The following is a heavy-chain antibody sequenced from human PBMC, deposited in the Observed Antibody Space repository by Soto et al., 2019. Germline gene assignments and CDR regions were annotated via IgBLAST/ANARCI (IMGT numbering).Heavy chain of an antibody. CDR3: ARETMPLTNDWYFDL. J-gene: IGHJ2*01. V-gene: IGHV4-30-4*01. Sequence: QVQLQESGPGLVKPSETLSRTCTVSGGSISGGVHSWSWIRQPPGKGLEWIGHIFDSGSTYYNPSLKSRLTISVDTSKNQYSLRLSSVTAADTAVYYCARETMPLTNDWYFDLWGRGTLVTVSS. CDR2: IFDSGST. CDR1: GGSISGGVHS. D-gene: IGHD2-8*01.